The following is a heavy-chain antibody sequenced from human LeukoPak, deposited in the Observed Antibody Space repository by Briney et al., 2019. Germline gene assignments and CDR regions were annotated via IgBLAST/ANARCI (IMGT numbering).Heavy chain of an antibody. J-gene: IGHJ4*02. CDR1: GASLSLYY. CDR2: IYYSGGT. V-gene: IGHV4-39*07. D-gene: IGHD3-10*01. CDR3: ARAGVRGVTFDY. Sequence: SETLSLTCTVSGASLSLYYWSWIRQPPGKGLEWIGSIYYSGGTYNNPSLRSRVTISVDTSKNQFSLKLSSVTAADTAVYYCARAGVRGVTFDYWGQGTLVTVSS.